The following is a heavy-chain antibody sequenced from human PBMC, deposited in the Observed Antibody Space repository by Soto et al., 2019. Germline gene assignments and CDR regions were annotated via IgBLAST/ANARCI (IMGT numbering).Heavy chain of an antibody. CDR2: IYSGGST. J-gene: IGHJ6*03. Sequence: GGSLRLSCAASGFTVSSNYMSWVRQAPGKGLEWVSVIYSGGSTYYADSVKGRFTISRDNSKNTLYLQMNSLRAEDTAVYYCARACCSSTSHPNYMDVWGKGTTVTVSS. D-gene: IGHD2-2*01. CDR3: ARACCSSTSHPNYMDV. CDR1: GFTVSSNY. V-gene: IGHV3-66*01.